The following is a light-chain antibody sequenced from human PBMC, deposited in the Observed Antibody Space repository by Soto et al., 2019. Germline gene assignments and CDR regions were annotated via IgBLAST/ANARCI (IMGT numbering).Light chain of an antibody. J-gene: IGKJ1*01. CDR2: DAS. CDR1: QSVGTH. CDR3: QQRSNWPLT. V-gene: IGKV3-11*01. Sequence: EVVLTQSPATLSSSPGERATLSCRASQSVGTHLGWYQQKPGQPPRLLISDASNRATDIPARFSGSGSETDFPLTISSLEPEDFAVYYCQQRSNWPLTFVQGTKVEI.